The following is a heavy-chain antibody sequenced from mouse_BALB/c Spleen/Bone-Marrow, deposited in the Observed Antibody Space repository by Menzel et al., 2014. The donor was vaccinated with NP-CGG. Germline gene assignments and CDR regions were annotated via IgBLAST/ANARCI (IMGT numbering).Heavy chain of an antibody. D-gene: IGHD2-3*01. V-gene: IGHV1-14*01. J-gene: IGHJ4*01. CDR1: GYTFTSYI. CDR2: INPYNDGT. Sequence: EVKLQESGPELLKPGASVKMSCKVSGYTFTSYIMHWVKQKPGQGLEWIGYINPYNDGTKYNEKFKGKATLTSDKSSSTAYMELSSLPSEDSPVYYCARRWLPYAMDYWGQGTSVPVSS. CDR3: ARRWLPYAMDY.